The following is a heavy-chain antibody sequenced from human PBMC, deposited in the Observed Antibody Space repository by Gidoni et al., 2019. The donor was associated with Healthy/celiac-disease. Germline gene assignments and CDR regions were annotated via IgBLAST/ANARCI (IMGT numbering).Heavy chain of an antibody. J-gene: IGHJ4*02. Sequence: EVQLVESGGGLVQPGGSLRLSCAASGFTFSSYSMNWVRQAPGKGLEWVSYISSSSTIYYADSVKGRFTISRDNAKNSLYLQMNSLRAEDTAVYYCARDLGDQGDYWGQGTLVTVSS. CDR3: ARDLGDQGDY. CDR2: ISSSSTI. D-gene: IGHD3-16*01. CDR1: GFTFSSYS. V-gene: IGHV3-48*04.